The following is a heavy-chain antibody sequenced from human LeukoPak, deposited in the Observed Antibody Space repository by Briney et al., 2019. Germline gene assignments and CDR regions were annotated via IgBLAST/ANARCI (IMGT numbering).Heavy chain of an antibody. Sequence: GRSLRLSCAASGFTFNSYAMHWVRQAPGKGLEWVAVISYDGSNKYYADSVKGRFTISRDNSKNTLYLQMNSLRDEDTAVYYCARAGYSSGWYEDYWGQGTLVTVSS. J-gene: IGHJ4*02. V-gene: IGHV3-30*04. CDR2: ISYDGSNK. CDR3: ARAGYSSGWYEDY. CDR1: GFTFNSYA. D-gene: IGHD6-19*01.